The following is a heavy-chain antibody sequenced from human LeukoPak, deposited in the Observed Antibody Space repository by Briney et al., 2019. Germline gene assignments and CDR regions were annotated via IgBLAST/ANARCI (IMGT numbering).Heavy chain of an antibody. CDR2: IYPGDSDT. CDR1: GYSFTSYW. CDR3: ARLPHQSTNSPRRAMITFGGVIATLDY. Sequence: GESLKISCKGSGYSFTSYWIGWVRQMPGKGLEWMGIIYPGDSDTRYSPSFQGQVTISADKSISTAYLQWSSLKASDTAMYYCARLPHQSTNSPRRAMITFGGVIATLDYWGQGTLVTVSS. J-gene: IGHJ4*02. D-gene: IGHD3-16*02. V-gene: IGHV5-51*01.